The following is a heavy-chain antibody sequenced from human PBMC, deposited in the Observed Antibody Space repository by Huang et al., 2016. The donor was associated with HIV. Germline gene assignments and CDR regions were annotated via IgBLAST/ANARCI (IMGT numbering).Heavy chain of an antibody. D-gene: IGHD3-9*01. J-gene: IGHJ6*02. Sequence: QVQLAESGGGVVQPGRSLRLSCRASEFTFSGYGMHWVRQAPGKVLEWEAVISYDGRNKYYADSVKGRFTISRDNSKNTLYLQMNRLRADDTAVYYCAKDQVDKRYYYYGMDVWGQGTTVTVSS. V-gene: IGHV3-30*18. CDR2: ISYDGRNK. CDR3: AKDQVDKRYYYYGMDV. CDR1: EFTFSGYG.